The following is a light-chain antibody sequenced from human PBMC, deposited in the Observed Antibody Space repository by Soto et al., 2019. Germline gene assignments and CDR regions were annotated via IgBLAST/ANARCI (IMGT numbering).Light chain of an antibody. CDR3: SSFTSNSIYV. J-gene: IGLJ1*01. CDR1: HNDIGTYDY. V-gene: IGLV2-14*03. Sequence: QSALTQPTSVSGSPGQSITISCTGNHNDIGTYDYVSWYQQHPGRAPRLLIHGVTTRPSGISDSFSASKSGLTSSLTISGLQPEDEADYYCSSFTSNSIYVFGPGTKVTVL. CDR2: GVT.